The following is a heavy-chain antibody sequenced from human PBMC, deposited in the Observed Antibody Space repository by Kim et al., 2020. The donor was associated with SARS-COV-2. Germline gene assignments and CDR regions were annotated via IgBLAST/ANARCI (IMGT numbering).Heavy chain of an antibody. J-gene: IGHJ4*02. V-gene: IGHV4-59*13. Sequence: SETLSLTCTVSGGSISSYYWSWIRQPPGKGLEWIGYIYYSGSTNYNPSLKSRVTISVDTSKNQFSLKLSSVTAADTAVYYCARSSSSWYSYAWGQGTLVT. D-gene: IGHD6-13*01. CDR2: IYYSGST. CDR1: GGSISSYY. CDR3: ARSSSSWYSYA.